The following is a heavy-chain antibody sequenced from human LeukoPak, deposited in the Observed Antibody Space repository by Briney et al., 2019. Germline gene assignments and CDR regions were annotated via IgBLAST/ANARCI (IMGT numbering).Heavy chain of an antibody. CDR1: GFTFSSYW. CDR3: ARVDSSGYHDAFDI. J-gene: IGHJ3*02. D-gene: IGHD3-22*01. Sequence: GGSLRLSCAASGFTFSSYWMSWVRQAPGKGLEWVANIKQDGSEKYYVDSVKGRFTISRDNAKNSLYLQMNSLRAEDTAVYYCARVDSSGYHDAFDIWGQGTMVTVSS. V-gene: IGHV3-7*01. CDR2: IKQDGSEK.